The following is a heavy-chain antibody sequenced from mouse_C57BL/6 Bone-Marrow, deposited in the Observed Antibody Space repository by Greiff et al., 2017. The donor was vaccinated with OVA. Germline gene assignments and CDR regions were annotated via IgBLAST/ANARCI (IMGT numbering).Heavy chain of an antibody. Sequence: EVQGVESGEGLVKPGGSLKLSCAASGFTFSSYAMSWVRQTPEKRLEWVAYISSGGDYIYYADTMKGRFTISRDNARNTLYLQMSSLKSEDTAMYYGTGGTVYFDYWGPGTTLTVSS. J-gene: IGHJ2*01. CDR1: GFTFSSYA. CDR3: TGGTVYFDY. CDR2: ISSGGDYI. V-gene: IGHV5-9-1*02. D-gene: IGHD4-1*01.